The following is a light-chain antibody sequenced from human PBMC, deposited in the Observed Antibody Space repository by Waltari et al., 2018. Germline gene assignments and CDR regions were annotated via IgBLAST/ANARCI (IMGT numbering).Light chain of an antibody. V-gene: IGLV1-40*01. Sequence: QSVLTQPPSMSGAPGQKVTIPCTGGSSNFGAGYDVHWYQPFPGTAPKPLIFCNTNRPAGVPGRFSGSRSGTSASLAIAGLQSEDEAVYYCQSFDSSLSASVFGGGTKLTVL. CDR3: QSFDSSLSASV. CDR2: CNT. J-gene: IGLJ3*02. CDR1: SSNFGAGYD.